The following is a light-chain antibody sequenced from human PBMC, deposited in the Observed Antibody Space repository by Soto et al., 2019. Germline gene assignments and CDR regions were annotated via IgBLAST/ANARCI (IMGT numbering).Light chain of an antibody. CDR1: QYINTR. J-gene: IGKJ1*01. CDR3: HQRQSWPRT. CDR2: QTS. Sequence: EIVLTQSPATLSSFPGDRVTLSCRASQYINTRLAWYQHRPGQAPRVLIYQTSLRAAGIPARFSASGSGTDFTLTISDVQPEDFALYYCHQRQSWPRTFGQGTKVDI. V-gene: IGKV3-11*01.